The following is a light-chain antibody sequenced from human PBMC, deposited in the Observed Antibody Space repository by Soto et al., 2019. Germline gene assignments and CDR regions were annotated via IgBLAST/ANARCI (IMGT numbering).Light chain of an antibody. V-gene: IGLV1-44*01. CDR3: AAWDDSLNGVV. CDR2: SNN. J-gene: IGLJ2*01. CDR1: SYNIGSNT. Sequence: QSALTQPPSASGTPGQRVTISCSGNSYNIGSNTVNWYQQLPGTAPKLLIYSNNQRPSGVPDRFSGSKSGTSASLAISGLQSEDEADYYCAAWDDSLNGVVFGGGTKVTVL.